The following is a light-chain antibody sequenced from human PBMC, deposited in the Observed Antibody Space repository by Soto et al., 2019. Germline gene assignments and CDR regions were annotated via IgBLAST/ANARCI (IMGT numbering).Light chain of an antibody. CDR3: QQYNNYWT. J-gene: IGKJ1*01. V-gene: IGKV1-5*03. CDR1: QIISNW. CDR2: KAS. Sequence: DIQMTQSPSTLSASVGDRVTITCRASQIISNWLAWYQQKPGKAPKLLIYKASSLESGVPSRFSGSGSGTELTLTISSLQPDDFATYYCQQYNNYWTFGQGTKVEI.